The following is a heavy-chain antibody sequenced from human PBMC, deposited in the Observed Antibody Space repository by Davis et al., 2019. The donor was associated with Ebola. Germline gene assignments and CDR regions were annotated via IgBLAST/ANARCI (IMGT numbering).Heavy chain of an antibody. V-gene: IGHV3-21*01. Sequence: PGGSLRLSCAASGFTFSSYDMNWVRQAPGKGLEWVSSIDSSCENIFYADSVKGRFTVSRDNAKNLLYLQVDGLRVEDTAMHYCARVQLELPDYWGQGTLVSVSS. CDR3: ARVQLELPDY. D-gene: IGHD1-1*01. J-gene: IGHJ4*02. CDR2: IDSSCENI. CDR1: GFTFSSYD.